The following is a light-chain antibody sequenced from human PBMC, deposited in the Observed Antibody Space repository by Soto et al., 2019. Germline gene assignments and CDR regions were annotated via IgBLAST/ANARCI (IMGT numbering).Light chain of an antibody. CDR2: EVS. CDR3: SSYSGSTAFYV. Sequence: QSALTQPASVSGSPGQSITISCTGTSSDVGYYNFVSWYQQHPGKAPKLIIYEVSNWPSGVSNRFSASKSGNTASLTISGLQAEDEADYHCSSYSGSTAFYVFGTGTKLTVL. J-gene: IGLJ1*01. V-gene: IGLV2-14*01. CDR1: SSDVGYYNF.